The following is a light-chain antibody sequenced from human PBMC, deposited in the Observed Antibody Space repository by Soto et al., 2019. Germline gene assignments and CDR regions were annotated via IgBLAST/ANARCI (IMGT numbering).Light chain of an antibody. Sequence: QSAVTQPASVSGSPGQSITISCTGTSSGVGNYNLVSWYQHHPGKAPKLMIYEDNKRPSGVSNRFSGSKSGNTASLTISGLQAQDEADYYCCSYAGSSTPYVFGTGTKLTVL. J-gene: IGLJ1*01. CDR1: SSGVGNYNL. CDR2: EDN. CDR3: CSYAGSSTPYV. V-gene: IGLV2-23*01.